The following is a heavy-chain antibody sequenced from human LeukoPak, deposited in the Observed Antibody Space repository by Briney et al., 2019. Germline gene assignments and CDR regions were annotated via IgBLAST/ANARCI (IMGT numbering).Heavy chain of an antibody. V-gene: IGHV4-39*01. CDR2: IYYSGST. J-gene: IGHJ4*02. CDR1: GGSISSSSYY. CDR3: ARTLCGPGRQFDY. D-gene: IGHD3-10*01. Sequence: SETLSLTCTVSGGSISSSSYYWGWIRQPPGKGLEWIGSIYYSGSTYYNPSLKSRVTISVDTSKNQFSLKLSSVTAADTAVYYCARTLCGPGRQFDYWGQGTLVTVSS.